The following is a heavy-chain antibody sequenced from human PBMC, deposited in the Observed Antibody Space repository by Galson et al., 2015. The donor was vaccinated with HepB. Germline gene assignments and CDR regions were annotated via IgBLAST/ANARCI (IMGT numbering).Heavy chain of an antibody. CDR1: GFALSSFW. D-gene: IGHD1-26*01. V-gene: IGHV3-7*01. CDR3: VRNTGGSYAH. CDR2: IDQDGSKI. J-gene: IGHJ4*02. Sequence: SLRLSCAASGFALSSFWMTWVRQAPGKGLEWVANIDQDGSKIYYLGSVKGRFTISRDNAKNSLSLQMNSLRVEDTALYYCVRNTGGSYAHWGQGTLVTVSS.